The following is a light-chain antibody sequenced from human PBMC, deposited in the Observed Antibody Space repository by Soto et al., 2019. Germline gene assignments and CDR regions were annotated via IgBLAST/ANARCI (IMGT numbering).Light chain of an antibody. CDR3: QKYNSAPPFT. V-gene: IGKV1-27*01. Sequence: DIQMTQSPSSLSASVGDRVTITCRASQDISNSLAWYQQKPGKVPKLLIYAASTLQSGVPSRFSGSGSGTDFTFTISILQPEDVASYYCQKYNSAPPFTFGPGTKVDLK. CDR1: QDISNS. J-gene: IGKJ3*01. CDR2: AAS.